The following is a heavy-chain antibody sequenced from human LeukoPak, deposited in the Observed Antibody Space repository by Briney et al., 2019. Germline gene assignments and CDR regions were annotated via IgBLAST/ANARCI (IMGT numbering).Heavy chain of an antibody. CDR1: GFTVSSNY. CDR3: ARDLYYDFWSGYYRDY. V-gene: IGHV3-21*01. CDR2: ISSSSSYI. J-gene: IGHJ4*02. Sequence: GGSLRLSCAASGFTVSSNYMSWVRQAPGKGLEWVSSISSSSSYIYYADSVKGRFTISRDNAKNSLYLQMNSLRAEDTAVYYCARDLYYDFWSGYYRDYWGQGTLVTVSS. D-gene: IGHD3-3*01.